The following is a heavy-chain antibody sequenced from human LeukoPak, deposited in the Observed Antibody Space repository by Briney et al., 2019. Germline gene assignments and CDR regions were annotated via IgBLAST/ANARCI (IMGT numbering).Heavy chain of an antibody. V-gene: IGHV3-74*01. J-gene: IGHJ4*02. CDR2: INGDGSAT. D-gene: IGHD5-24*01. Sequence: GGSLRLSCAASGFTFRRHWMHWVRQAPGKGLVWVSRINGDGSATYYADSVKGRSSISRDNPKNTLYLHMHSLRADDTAVYYCAREEEMVTNTDYWGQGTLVTVSS. CDR1: GFTFRRHW. CDR3: AREEEMVTNTDY.